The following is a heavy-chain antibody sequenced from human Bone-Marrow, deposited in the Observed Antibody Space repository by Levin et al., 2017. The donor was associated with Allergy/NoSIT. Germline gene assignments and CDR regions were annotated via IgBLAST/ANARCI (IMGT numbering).Heavy chain of an antibody. CDR1: GASIRSSH. CDR3: AKDRVVTSSGTYYYYGMAV. J-gene: IGHJ6*02. V-gene: IGHV4-59*01. Sequence: SQTLSLTCIVSGASIRSSHWSWIRQPPGKGLEWIGYIYYSGSTNYNPPLKSRVTMSVDTSRNQFSLTLNSVSAADTAVYYCAKDRVVTSSGTYYYYGMAVWGQGITVSVSS. CDR2: IYYSGST. D-gene: IGHD2-21*02.